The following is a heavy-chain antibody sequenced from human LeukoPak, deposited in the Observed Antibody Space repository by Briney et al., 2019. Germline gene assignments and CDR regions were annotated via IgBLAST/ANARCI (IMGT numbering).Heavy chain of an antibody. CDR3: AKKRSGSQQYYFDY. D-gene: IGHD1-26*01. Sequence: GGSLRLSCAASGFTFSSYAMSWVRQAPGKGLEWVSAISGSGGSTYYADSVKGRFTISRDNSKNTLYLQMNSLRAEDTAVYCCAKKRSGSQQYYFDYWGQGTLVTVSS. J-gene: IGHJ4*02. V-gene: IGHV3-23*01. CDR2: ISGSGGST. CDR1: GFTFSSYA.